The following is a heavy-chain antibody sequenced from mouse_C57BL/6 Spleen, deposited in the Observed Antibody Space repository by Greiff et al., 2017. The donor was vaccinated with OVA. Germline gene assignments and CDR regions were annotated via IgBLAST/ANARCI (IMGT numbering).Heavy chain of an antibody. CDR1: GYSITSGYY. D-gene: IGHD2-3*01. CDR2: ISYDGSN. Sequence: EVKLQESGPGLVKPSQSLSLTCSVTGYSITSGYYWNWIRQFPGNKLEWMGYISYDGSNNYNPSLKNRISITRDTSKNQFFLKLNSVTTEDTATYYCAREDDYSDYWGQGTTLTVSS. V-gene: IGHV3-6*01. CDR3: AREDDYSDY. J-gene: IGHJ2*01.